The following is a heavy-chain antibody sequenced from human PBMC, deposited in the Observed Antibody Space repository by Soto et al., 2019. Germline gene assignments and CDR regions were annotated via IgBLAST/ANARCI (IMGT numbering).Heavy chain of an antibody. D-gene: IGHD3-3*01. J-gene: IGHJ5*02. Sequence: EVQLLESGGGLVQPGGSLRLSCAASGFTFSSYAMSWVRQAPGKGLEWVSAISGSGGSTYYADSVKGRFTISRDNSKNTLYLQMNSLGAEDTAVYYCARGAVLRFLEWLSEISQFDPWGQGTLVTVSS. CDR1: GFTFSSYA. CDR3: ARGAVLRFLEWLSEISQFDP. V-gene: IGHV3-23*01. CDR2: ISGSGGST.